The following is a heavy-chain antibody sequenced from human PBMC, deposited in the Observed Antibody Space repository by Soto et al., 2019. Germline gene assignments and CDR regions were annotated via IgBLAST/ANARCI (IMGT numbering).Heavy chain of an antibody. Sequence: QMQLVQSGPEVKKPGTSVKVSCKASGFTFTSSAVQWVRQARGQRLEWIGWIVVGSGNTNYAQKFQERVTITRDMSTSTAYMELGSLKSEDTAVYYCAADAGYSYGPNYWGQGTLVTVSS. CDR2: IVVGSGNT. V-gene: IGHV1-58*01. D-gene: IGHD5-18*01. J-gene: IGHJ4*02. CDR3: AADAGYSYGPNY. CDR1: GFTFTSSA.